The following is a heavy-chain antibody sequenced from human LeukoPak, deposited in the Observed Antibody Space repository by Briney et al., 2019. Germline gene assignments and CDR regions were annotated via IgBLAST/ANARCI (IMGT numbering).Heavy chain of an antibody. D-gene: IGHD2-15*01. Sequence: GGSLRLSCAASGFTFSSYAMSWVRQAPGKGLEWVSTISGSGGSTYYADSVKGRFTISRDNSKNTLYLQMNSLRVEDTAVYYCAKANIVVVVAATIHFDYWGQGTLVTVSS. J-gene: IGHJ4*02. CDR3: AKANIVVVVAATIHFDY. V-gene: IGHV3-23*01. CDR2: ISGSGGST. CDR1: GFTFSSYA.